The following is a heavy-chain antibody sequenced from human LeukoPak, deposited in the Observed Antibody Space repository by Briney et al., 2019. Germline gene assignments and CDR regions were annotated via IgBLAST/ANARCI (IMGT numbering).Heavy chain of an antibody. V-gene: IGHV3-23*01. CDR1: GLTFSSYA. CDR3: ARHSRGRWYVFDY. D-gene: IGHD6-13*01. J-gene: IGHJ4*02. Sequence: GGSLRLSCEASGLTFSSYAMNWVRQAPGKGLDWVSVISGNGGSTYYAASVRGRFTISRDNSNNTLYLQMNSLSAEDTAVYYCARHSRGRWYVFDYWGQGTLVTVSS. CDR2: ISGNGGST.